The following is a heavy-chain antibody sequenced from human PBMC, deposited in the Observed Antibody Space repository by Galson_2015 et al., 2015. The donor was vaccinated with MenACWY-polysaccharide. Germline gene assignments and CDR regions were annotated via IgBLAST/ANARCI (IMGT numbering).Heavy chain of an antibody. V-gene: IGHV3-23*01. CDR2: ISGSGGST. Sequence: SLRLSCAASGFTFSSYAMSWVRQAPGKGLEWVSAISGSGGSTHYADSVKGRFTISRDNSKNTLYLQMNSLRAEDTAVYYCAKFGSRAVTDDMDVWGQGTPVTVSS. J-gene: IGHJ6*02. CDR1: GFTFSSYA. D-gene: IGHD6-19*01. CDR3: AKFGSRAVTDDMDV.